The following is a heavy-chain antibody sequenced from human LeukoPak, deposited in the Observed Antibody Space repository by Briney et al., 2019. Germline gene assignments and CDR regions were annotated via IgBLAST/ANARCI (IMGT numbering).Heavy chain of an antibody. CDR3: ARQDPTGTNLDY. CDR1: GYSFTTYW. CDR2: IFPADSDG. J-gene: IGHJ4*02. V-gene: IGHV5-51*01. D-gene: IGHD1-7*01. Sequence: EESLMISCKGSGYSFTTYWIGWVRQMPGKGLEWMGVIFPADSDGRYTPSFQGRVTISADKSINTAYLQWSSLKASDTAFYYCARQDPTGTNLDYWGQGSLVTVSS.